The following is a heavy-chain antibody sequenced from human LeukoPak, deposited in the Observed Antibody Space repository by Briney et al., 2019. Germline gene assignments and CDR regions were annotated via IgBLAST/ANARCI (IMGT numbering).Heavy chain of an antibody. J-gene: IGHJ4*02. Sequence: ASVKVSCKASGYTFTGHYMHWARQAPGQGLEWMGWINPNSGATNYAQKFQGRVTMTRDTSISAAYVEVSGLTSDDTAVYYCARRAVDDLDHWGQGTLVTVSS. CDR3: ARRAVDDLDH. CDR1: GYTFTGHY. D-gene: IGHD2-2*01. CDR2: INPNSGAT. V-gene: IGHV1-2*02.